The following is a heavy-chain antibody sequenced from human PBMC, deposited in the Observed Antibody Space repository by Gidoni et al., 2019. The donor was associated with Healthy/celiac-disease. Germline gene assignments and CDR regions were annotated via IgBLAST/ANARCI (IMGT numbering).Heavy chain of an antibody. V-gene: IGHV1-2*02. J-gene: IGHJ4*02. CDR1: GYHFTGYY. D-gene: IGHD1-26*01. CDR3: ARPRRDSGSYSEFDY. Sequence: QVQLVQSGAEVKKPGASVKVSCKASGYHFTGYYMHWVRQAPGQGLEWMGWINPNSGGTNYAQKFQGRVTMTRDTSISTAYMELSRLRSDDTAVYYCARPRRDSGSYSEFDYWGQGTLVTVSS. CDR2: INPNSGGT.